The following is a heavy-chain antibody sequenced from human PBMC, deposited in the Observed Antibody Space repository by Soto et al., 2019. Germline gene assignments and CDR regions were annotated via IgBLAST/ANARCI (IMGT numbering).Heavy chain of an antibody. CDR3: ARAEVDY. Sequence: GGSLRLSCAASGFTFGIYWMHWVRQAPGKGPEWVSRMTSDGRTIQYADSVKGRFTVSRDNAKNTMYLQMDSLRAEDTAVYYCARAEVDYWGPGTLVTVSS. CDR1: GFTFGIYW. V-gene: IGHV3-74*03. J-gene: IGHJ4*02. CDR2: MTSDGRTI.